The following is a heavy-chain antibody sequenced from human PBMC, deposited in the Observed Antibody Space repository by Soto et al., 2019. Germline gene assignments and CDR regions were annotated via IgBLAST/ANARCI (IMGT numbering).Heavy chain of an antibody. D-gene: IGHD3-10*01. CDR3: AKTLTGYGSGSYGYYYYGMDV. J-gene: IGHJ6*02. Sequence: GESLKISCKGSGYSFTSYWISWVRQVPGKGLEWTGRIDPSDSYTNYSPSFQGHVTISADKSISTAYLQWSSLKASDTAMYYCAKTLTGYGSGSYGYYYYGMDVWGQGTTVTVSS. CDR2: IDPSDSYT. CDR1: GYSFTSYW. V-gene: IGHV5-10-1*01.